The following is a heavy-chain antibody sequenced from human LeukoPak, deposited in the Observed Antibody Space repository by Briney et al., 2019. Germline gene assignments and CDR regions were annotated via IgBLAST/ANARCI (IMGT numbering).Heavy chain of an antibody. CDR3: AKAGPGYSSGWYRY. V-gene: IGHV3-23*01. Sequence: GGSLRLSCAASGFTFSSYAMSWVRQAPGKGLEWVSAISGSGGSTYYADSVKGRFTISRDNSKNTLCLQMNSLRAEDTAVYYCAKAGPGYSSGWYRYWGQGTLVTVSS. J-gene: IGHJ4*02. CDR1: GFTFSSYA. CDR2: ISGSGGST. D-gene: IGHD6-19*01.